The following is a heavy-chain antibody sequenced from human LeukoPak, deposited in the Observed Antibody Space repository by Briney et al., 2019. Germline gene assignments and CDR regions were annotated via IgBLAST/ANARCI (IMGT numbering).Heavy chain of an antibody. J-gene: IGHJ3*02. CDR3: AREHYYDSSGRGAFDI. CDR2: INPSGGST. CDR1: GYTFTSYY. V-gene: IGHV1-46*01. D-gene: IGHD3-22*01. Sequence: GASVKVSCKASGYTFTSYYMHWVRQAPGQGLEWMGIINPSGGSTSYAQKFQGRVTMPGDTSTSTVYMELSILRSEDTAVYYCAREHYYDSSGRGAFDIWGQGTMVTVSS.